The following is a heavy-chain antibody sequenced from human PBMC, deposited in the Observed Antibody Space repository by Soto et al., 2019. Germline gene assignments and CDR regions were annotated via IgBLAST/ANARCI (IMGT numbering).Heavy chain of an antibody. Sequence: SETLSLTCTVSGGSISSGDYCWTWIRQSPGKGLEWIGYIYNSGATYDNPSLRSRLTISVDTSKNQFYLKLSFVTAADTAVYYCDSARLHYRTVDYWGQGTLVTVSS. J-gene: IGHJ4*02. CDR1: GGSISSGDYC. CDR3: DSARLHYRTVDY. D-gene: IGHD4-4*01. CDR2: IYNSGAT. V-gene: IGHV4-30-4*01.